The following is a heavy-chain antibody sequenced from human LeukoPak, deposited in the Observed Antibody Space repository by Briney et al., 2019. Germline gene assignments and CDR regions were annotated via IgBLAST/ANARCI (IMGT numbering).Heavy chain of an antibody. CDR2: IYYRGST. D-gene: IGHD5-24*01. V-gene: IGHV4-31*03. Sequence: PSETLSLTCTVSGGSISSGGYYWSWIRQHPGKGLEWIGYIYYRGSTYYNPSLKSRVTISVDTSKNQFSLKLSSVTAADTAVYYCARADDYLNAFDIWGQGTMVTVSS. CDR3: ARADDYLNAFDI. CDR1: GGSISSGGYY. J-gene: IGHJ3*02.